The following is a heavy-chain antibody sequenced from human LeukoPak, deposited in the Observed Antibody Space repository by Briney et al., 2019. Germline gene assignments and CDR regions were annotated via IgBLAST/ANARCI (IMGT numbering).Heavy chain of an antibody. V-gene: IGHV3-30-3*01. D-gene: IGHD4-17*01. CDR1: GFTFSSYA. CDR3: ARDTVTKSSYDY. Sequence: GGSLRLSCAASGFTFSSYAMHWVRQAPGKGLEWVAVISYDGSNKYYADSVKGRFTISRDNSKNTLYLQMNSLRAEDTAAYYCARDTVTKSSYDYWGQGTLVTVSS. J-gene: IGHJ4*02. CDR2: ISYDGSNK.